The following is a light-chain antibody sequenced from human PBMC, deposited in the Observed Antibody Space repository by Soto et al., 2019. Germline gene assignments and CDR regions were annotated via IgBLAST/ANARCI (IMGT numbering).Light chain of an antibody. J-gene: IGKJ5*01. V-gene: IGKV3-20*01. CDR3: QQYGSSPWIT. Sequence: EIALTQSPGTLSLSPGERATLSCRASQSVSSGYLAWYQQKPGQAPRLLIYGASSRATGIPDRFSGSGSGTDFTLTISRLEPEDLAVYYCQQYGSSPWITFGQGTRLEIK. CDR1: QSVSSGY. CDR2: GAS.